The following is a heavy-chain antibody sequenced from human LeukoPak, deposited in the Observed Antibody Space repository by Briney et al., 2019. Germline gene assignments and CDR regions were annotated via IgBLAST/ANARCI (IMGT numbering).Heavy chain of an antibody. D-gene: IGHD5-18*01. J-gene: IGHJ5*02. CDR1: GYTFTSYY. Sequence: ASVKVSCKASGYTFTSYYMHWVRQAPGQGLEWMGRINPNSGGTNYAQKFQGRVTMTRDTSISTAYMELSRLRSDDTAVYYCARDPYSYGDNWFDPWGQGTLVTVSS. CDR2: INPNSGGT. CDR3: ARDPYSYGDNWFDP. V-gene: IGHV1-2*06.